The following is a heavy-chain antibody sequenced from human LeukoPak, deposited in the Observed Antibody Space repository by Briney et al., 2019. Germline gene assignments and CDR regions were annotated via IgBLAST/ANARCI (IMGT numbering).Heavy chain of an antibody. CDR1: GFTFSSYS. V-gene: IGHV3-21*01. CDR3: ASYYFDY. Sequence: PGGSLRLSCAASGFTFSSYSMNWVRQAPGKGLEWVSSISSSSSYICYADSVKGRFTISRDNAKNSLYLQMNSLRAEDTAVYYCASYYFDYWGQGTLVTVSS. CDR2: ISSSSSYI. J-gene: IGHJ4*02.